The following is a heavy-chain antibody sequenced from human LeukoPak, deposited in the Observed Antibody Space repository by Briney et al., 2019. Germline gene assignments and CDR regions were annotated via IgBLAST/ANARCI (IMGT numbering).Heavy chain of an antibody. CDR1: GGTFSSYA. CDR3: ARWYSSGWPEDY. J-gene: IGHJ4*02. V-gene: IGHV1-2*02. D-gene: IGHD6-19*01. Sequence: ASVKVSCKASGGTFSSYAISWVRQAPGQGLEWMGWINPNSGGTNYAQKFQGRVTMTRDTSISTAYMELSRLRSDDTAVYYCARWYSSGWPEDYWGQGTLVTVSS. CDR2: INPNSGGT.